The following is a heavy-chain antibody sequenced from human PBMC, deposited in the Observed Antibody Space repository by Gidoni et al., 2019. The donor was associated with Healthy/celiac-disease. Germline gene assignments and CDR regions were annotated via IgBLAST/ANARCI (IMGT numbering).Heavy chain of an antibody. J-gene: IGHJ4*02. CDR1: GVTFSSYA. CDR3: EKVGDGWDFDY. Sequence: EVPLLESGGGLVQPGGCLRLSCAASGVTFSSYAMSWVRQAQGKGLEWLSAISGSGGSTYYADSVKGRFTISRDNSKNTLYLQMNSLRAEDTAVYYCEKVGDGWDFDYWGKGTLVTVSS. CDR2: ISGSGGST. V-gene: IGHV3-23*01. D-gene: IGHD6-19*01.